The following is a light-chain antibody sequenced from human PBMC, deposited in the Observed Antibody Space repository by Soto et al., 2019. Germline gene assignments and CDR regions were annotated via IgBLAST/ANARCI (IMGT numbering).Light chain of an antibody. J-gene: IGLJ2*01. Sequence: QSALTQPPSASGSPGQSVTISCTGTSSDVGGYNYVSWYQQHPGKAPKLMIYEVSKRPSGVPDRFSGSKSGNTASLTVSGLQAEDEADYYCTSHAGSKNFVVFGGGTKLTVL. CDR1: SSDVGGYNY. CDR2: EVS. V-gene: IGLV2-8*01. CDR3: TSHAGSKNFVV.